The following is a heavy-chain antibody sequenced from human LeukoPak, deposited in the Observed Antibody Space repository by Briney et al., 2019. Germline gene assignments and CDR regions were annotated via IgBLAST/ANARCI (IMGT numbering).Heavy chain of an antibody. CDR3: ARPCFVGGTARYCY. CDR1: GYNFTTYW. Sequence: GESLKISCQGSGYNFTTYWIGWVRQMPGKGLEWMGIIYPTDSNSRYSPSFQGQVTISADKSISTAYLQWSSLKASDTAMYYCARPCFVGGTARYCYWGQGTLVTVSS. CDR2: IYPTDSNS. V-gene: IGHV5-51*01. J-gene: IGHJ4*02. D-gene: IGHD1-26*01.